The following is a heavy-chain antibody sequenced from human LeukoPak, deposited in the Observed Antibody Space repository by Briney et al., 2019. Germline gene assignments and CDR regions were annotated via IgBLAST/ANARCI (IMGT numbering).Heavy chain of an antibody. CDR3: ARNGEYCSSTSCGDY. Sequence: GGSLRLSCAASGFTFSSCGMHWVRQAPGKGLEWVAFIRYVGSDKYYADSARGRFTISRDNSKNTLYLQMNSLRAEDTAVYYCARNGEYCSSTSCGDYWGQGTLVTVSS. V-gene: IGHV3-30*02. CDR2: IRYVGSDK. D-gene: IGHD2-2*01. J-gene: IGHJ4*02. CDR1: GFTFSSCG.